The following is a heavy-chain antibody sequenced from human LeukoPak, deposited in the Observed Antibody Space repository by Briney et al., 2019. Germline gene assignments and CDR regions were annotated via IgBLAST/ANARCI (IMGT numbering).Heavy chain of an antibody. CDR1: GFTFSSYG. CDR2: IWYDGSNK. CDR3: ARGDDYYDSSGYYPGRDY. V-gene: IGHV3-33*01. D-gene: IGHD3-22*01. Sequence: PGGSLRLSCAASGFTFSSYGMHWVRQAPGKGLEWVADIWYDGSNKYYADSVKGRFTISRDNSKNTLYLQMNSLRAEDTAVYYCARGDDYYDSSGYYPGRDYWGQGTLVTVSS. J-gene: IGHJ4*02.